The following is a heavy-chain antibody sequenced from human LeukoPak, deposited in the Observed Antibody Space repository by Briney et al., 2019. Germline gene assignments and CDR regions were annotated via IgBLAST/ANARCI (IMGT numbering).Heavy chain of an antibody. CDR3: AKSQSGWYSFDY. CDR1: GFTLSNYV. V-gene: IGHV3-23*01. Sequence: PGGSQRLSCAASGFTLSNYVVNWVRQAPGKGLEWVSAISGSGGSTKYADSVKGRFTISGDNSKNTLYLQMNSLRAEDTAVYYCAKSQSGWYSFDYWGQGTLVTVSS. D-gene: IGHD6-19*01. J-gene: IGHJ4*02. CDR2: ISGSGGST.